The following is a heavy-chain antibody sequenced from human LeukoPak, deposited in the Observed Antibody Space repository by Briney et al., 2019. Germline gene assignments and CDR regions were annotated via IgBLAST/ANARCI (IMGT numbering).Heavy chain of an antibody. CDR2: IYNTGST. D-gene: IGHD6-13*01. CDR1: GGSISSYY. CDR3: ASGGSTWWTYYYYYYLDV. Sequence: SETLSLTCTVSGGSISSYYWSWIRQPPGKGLEWIGYIYNTGSTKYNPSLKSRVTISVDTSKNQFSLKLSSVTAADTAVYYCASGGSTWWTYYYYYYLDVWGQGTLVTVSS. V-gene: IGHV4-59*01. J-gene: IGHJ6*03.